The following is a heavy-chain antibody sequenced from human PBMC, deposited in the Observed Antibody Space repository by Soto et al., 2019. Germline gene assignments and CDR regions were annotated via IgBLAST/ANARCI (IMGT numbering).Heavy chain of an antibody. CDR3: ARVVLGDVVVPAAMVNWFDP. V-gene: IGHV4-30-2*01. J-gene: IGHJ5*02. CDR2: IYHSGST. Sequence: TLSLTCAVSGGSISSGGYSWSWIRQPPGKGLEWIGYIYHSGSTYYNPSLKSRVTISVDRSKNQFSLKLSSVTAADTAVYYCARVVLGDVVVPAAMVNWFDPWGQGTLVTVSS. D-gene: IGHD2-2*01. CDR1: GGSISSGGYS.